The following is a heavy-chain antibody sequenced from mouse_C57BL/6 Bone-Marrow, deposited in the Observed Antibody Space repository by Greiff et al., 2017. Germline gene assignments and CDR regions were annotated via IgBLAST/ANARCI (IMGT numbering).Heavy chain of an antibody. Sequence: QVQLQQSGAELVKPGASVKLSCKASGYTFTSYWMHWVKQRPGQGLEWIGMIHPDSGSTNYNEKFKSKATLTVDKSSSTAYMQLSSLTSEDSAVYYCARGGKLLRVDYWGQGTTLTVSS. CDR1: GYTFTSYW. J-gene: IGHJ2*01. CDR2: IHPDSGST. V-gene: IGHV1-64*01. D-gene: IGHD1-1*01. CDR3: ARGGKLLRVDY.